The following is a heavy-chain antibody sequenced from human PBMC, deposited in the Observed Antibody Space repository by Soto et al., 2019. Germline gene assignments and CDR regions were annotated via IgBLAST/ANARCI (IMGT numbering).Heavy chain of an antibody. D-gene: IGHD3-3*01. V-gene: IGHV3-21*01. Sequence: PGGSLRLSFSASGFTFSIYSMNWFRQAPGKGLEWVSSISSSSSYIYYADSVKGRFTISRDNAKNSLYLQMNSLRAEDTAVYYCARAPLRFLEWLQFDYWGQGTLVTVSS. CDR3: ARAPLRFLEWLQFDY. CDR1: GFTFSIYS. J-gene: IGHJ4*02. CDR2: ISSSSSYI.